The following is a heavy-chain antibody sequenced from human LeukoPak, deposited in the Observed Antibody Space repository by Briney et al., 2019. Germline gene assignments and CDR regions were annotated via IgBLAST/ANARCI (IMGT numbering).Heavy chain of an antibody. Sequence: GGSLRLSCAASGFSFSSYAMHWVRQAPGKGLEWVAVISYDETNKYYADSVKGRFTISRDNSQNILYLQMNSLRAEDTAVYYCARGDHIIMIRGQDFRGQGTLVTVSS. CDR3: ARGDHIIMIRGQDF. V-gene: IGHV3-30-3*01. CDR2: ISYDETNK. J-gene: IGHJ4*02. D-gene: IGHD3-10*01. CDR1: GFSFSSYA.